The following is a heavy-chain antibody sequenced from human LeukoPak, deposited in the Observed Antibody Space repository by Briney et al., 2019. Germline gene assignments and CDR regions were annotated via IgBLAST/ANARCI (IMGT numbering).Heavy chain of an antibody. D-gene: IGHD2-21*02. CDR3: TTRRVDTGVVTGDF. V-gene: IGHV3-15*07. J-gene: IGHJ4*02. CDR2: IKSESDGGAT. CDR1: GIIFNNVW. Sequence: GGSLRLSCAASGIIFNNVWMNWVRQAPGKGLEWVARIKSESDGGATDYAAPVKGRFTISRDDSKNTLYLQMNSLKTDDTALYYCTTRRVDTGVVTGDFWGQGTLVTVSS.